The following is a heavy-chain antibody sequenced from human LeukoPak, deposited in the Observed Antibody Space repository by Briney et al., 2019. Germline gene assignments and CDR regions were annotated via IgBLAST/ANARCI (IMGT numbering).Heavy chain of an antibody. D-gene: IGHD3-22*01. Sequence: SETLSLTCTVSGGSISSYYWSWIRQPPGKGLEWIGYIYYGGSTNYNPSLKSRVTISVDTSKNQFSLKLSSVTAADTAVYYCARALYYYDSSGYYYYYYGMDASGPGNTFTVSS. CDR2: IYYGGST. V-gene: IGHV4-59*01. CDR1: GGSISSYY. J-gene: IGHJ6*02. CDR3: ARALYYYDSSGYYYYYYGMDA.